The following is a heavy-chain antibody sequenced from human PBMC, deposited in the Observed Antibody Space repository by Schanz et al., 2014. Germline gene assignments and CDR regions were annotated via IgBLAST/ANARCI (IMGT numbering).Heavy chain of an antibody. J-gene: IGHJ4*02. CDR2: IWYNGSNK. Sequence: QVQLVESGGGLVQPGGSLRLSCVVSGFNFRNYWMSWVRQAPGKGLEWVAVIWYNGSNKYYADSVKGRFTISRDNSKNTRLLQMSSLRAEYTAVYYCARDGDFDYWGQGTLVTVSS. CDR3: ARDGDFDY. V-gene: IGHV3-33*08. CDR1: GFNFRNYW.